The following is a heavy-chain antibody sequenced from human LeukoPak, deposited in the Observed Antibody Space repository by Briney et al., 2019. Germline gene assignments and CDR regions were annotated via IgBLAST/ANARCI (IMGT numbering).Heavy chain of an antibody. V-gene: IGHV3-21*01. D-gene: IGHD3-10*01. CDR2: ISSSSSYI. CDR1: GFTFSSYS. CDR3: ARDRYPYYYGSGSYWIGYYYYYGMDV. J-gene: IGHJ6*02. Sequence: GGSLRLSCAASGFTFSSYSMNWVRQAPGKGLEWVSSISSSSSYIYYADSVKGRFTISRDNAKNSLYLQMNSLRAEDTAVYYCARDRYPYYYGSGSYWIGYYYYYGMDVWGQGTTVTVSS.